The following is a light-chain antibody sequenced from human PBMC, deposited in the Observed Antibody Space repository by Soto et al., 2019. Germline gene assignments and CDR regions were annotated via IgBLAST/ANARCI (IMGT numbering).Light chain of an antibody. CDR2: LGS. CDR3: MQGIQSPQT. Sequence: DIVMTQSPLSLPVTPGEPASISCRSSQSLLHSNGYNYLDWYLQKPGQSPQLLIYLGSNRASGVPGRFSGSGSGTDFTLKISRVEAEDVGVYYCMQGIQSPQTFGGGTKVEIK. V-gene: IGKV2-28*01. J-gene: IGKJ4*01. CDR1: QSLLHSNGYNY.